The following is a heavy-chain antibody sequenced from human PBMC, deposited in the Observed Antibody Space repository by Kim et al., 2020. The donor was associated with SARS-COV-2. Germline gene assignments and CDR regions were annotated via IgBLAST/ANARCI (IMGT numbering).Heavy chain of an antibody. V-gene: IGHV1-69*01. CDR3: ARSFWNYGGDYYYYGMDV. D-gene: IGHD1-7*01. CDR1: GGTFSSYA. Sequence: VKVSCKASGGTFSSYAISWVRQAPGQGLEWMGGIIPIFGTAKYEQKFQGRVTTIADESTSTAYMELSSLRTADTAVYYYARSFWNYGGDYYYYGMDVWGQGTTVTVSS. J-gene: IGHJ6*02. CDR2: IIPIFGTA.